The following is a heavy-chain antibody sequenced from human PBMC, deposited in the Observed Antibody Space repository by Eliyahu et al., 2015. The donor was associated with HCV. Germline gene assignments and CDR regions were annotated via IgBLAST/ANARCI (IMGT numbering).Heavy chain of an antibody. D-gene: IGHD3-3*01. CDR2: IYYSGSS. CDR1: GXSIXSSXXY. J-gene: IGHJ6*02. Sequence: QLQLQESGPGLVKPSETLSLTCTXSGXSIXSSXXYWGWIRQPPGKGLEWVGTIYYSGSSYYNPSLESRVTISVDTSKNQLSLKVSSVTAADTAVYYCARLEIRFLEWRYYYYGMDVWGQGTTVTVSS. CDR3: ARLEIRFLEWRYYYYGMDV. V-gene: IGHV4-39*01.